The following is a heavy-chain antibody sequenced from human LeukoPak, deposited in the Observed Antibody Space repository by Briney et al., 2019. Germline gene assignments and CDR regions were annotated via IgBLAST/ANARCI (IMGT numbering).Heavy chain of an antibody. CDR3: ARANRYDLHFDY. CDR1: GGYISSYY. D-gene: IGHD5-12*01. CDR2: IYYSGSS. J-gene: IGHJ4*02. V-gene: IGHV4-59*01. Sequence: RASGTLSLTCTVSGGYISSYYWSWIRQPPGRGLEWIGYIYYSGSSNYNPSLKSRVTISVDTSKNQISLKLSSVTAADTAVYYCARANRYDLHFDYWGQGTLVTVSS.